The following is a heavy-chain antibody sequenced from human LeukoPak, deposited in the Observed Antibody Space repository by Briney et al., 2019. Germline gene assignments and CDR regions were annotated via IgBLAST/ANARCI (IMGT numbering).Heavy chain of an antibody. CDR2: IYYSGST. CDR1: GGSISSSSYY. Sequence: SETLSLTCTVSGGSISSSSYYWGWIRQPPGKGLEWIGSIYYSGSTYYNPSLKSRVTISVDTAKNQFSLKLTSVTAADTAVYYCARHPSGRMWLQQGGWFDPWGQGTLVTVSS. D-gene: IGHD5-24*01. CDR3: ARHPSGRMWLQQGGWFDP. J-gene: IGHJ5*02. V-gene: IGHV4-39*01.